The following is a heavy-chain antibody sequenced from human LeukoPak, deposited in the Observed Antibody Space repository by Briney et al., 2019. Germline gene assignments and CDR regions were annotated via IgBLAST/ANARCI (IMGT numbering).Heavy chain of an antibody. Sequence: SEPLSLTCSVSGCAVSSGSYYWSWIRQPPGKGLEWIGYIHYSGSTNYNPSLKSRVTISVDTSKNQFSLKLSSVTAADTAVYYCARRKGIGGYPFDAFDIWGQGTMVTVSS. V-gene: IGHV4-61*01. J-gene: IGHJ3*02. CDR1: GCAVSSGSYY. CDR2: IHYSGST. CDR3: ARRKGIGGYPFDAFDI. D-gene: IGHD2-15*01.